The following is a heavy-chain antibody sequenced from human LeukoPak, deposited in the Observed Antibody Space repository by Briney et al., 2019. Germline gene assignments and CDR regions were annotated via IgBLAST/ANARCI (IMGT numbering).Heavy chain of an antibody. D-gene: IGHD1-26*01. CDR3: AGDLGWDDVFDI. V-gene: IGHV3-74*01. Sequence: GGSLGLSCAASGFTFSRYWMHWVRQAPGKGLVWVSRINSDGSSTSYADSVKGRFTISRDNAKNTLYLQINSLRAEDTAVYYCAGDLGWDDVFDIWGQGTMVTVSS. CDR1: GFTFSRYW. CDR2: INSDGSST. J-gene: IGHJ3*02.